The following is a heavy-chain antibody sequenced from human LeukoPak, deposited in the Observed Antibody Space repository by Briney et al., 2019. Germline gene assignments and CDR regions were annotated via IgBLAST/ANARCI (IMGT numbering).Heavy chain of an antibody. D-gene: IGHD3-3*01. Sequence: SETLSLTCTVSGGSISSSSYYWGWIRQPPGKGLEWIGSIYYSGSTYYNPSLKSRVTISVDTSKNQFSLKLSSVTAADTAVYYCARLRYYDFWGGYIYWGQGTLVTVSS. V-gene: IGHV4-39*01. J-gene: IGHJ4*02. CDR2: IYYSGST. CDR1: GGSISSSSYY. CDR3: ARLRYYDFWGGYIY.